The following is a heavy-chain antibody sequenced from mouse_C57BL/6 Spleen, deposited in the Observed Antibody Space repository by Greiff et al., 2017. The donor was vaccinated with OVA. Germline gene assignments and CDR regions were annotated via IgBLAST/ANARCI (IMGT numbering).Heavy chain of an antibody. CDR1: GYAFSSSW. CDR2: IYPGDGDT. Sequence: VKLMESGPELVKPGASVKISCKASGYAFSSSWMNWVKQRSGKGLEWIGRIYPGDGDTNYNGKFKGKATLTADKSSSTAYKQLSSLTSEDSAVYFCARFITAVVARDYYAMDYWGQGTSVTVSS. V-gene: IGHV1-82*01. J-gene: IGHJ4*01. CDR3: ARFITAVVARDYYAMDY. D-gene: IGHD1-1*01.